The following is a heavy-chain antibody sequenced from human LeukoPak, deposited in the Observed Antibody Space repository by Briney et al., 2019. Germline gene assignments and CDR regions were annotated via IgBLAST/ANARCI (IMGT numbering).Heavy chain of an antibody. CDR2: SSSSGSTV. CDR3: ARFAAVAGTVGGDF. CDR1: GFTFSNYE. V-gene: IGHV3-48*03. J-gene: IGHJ4*02. Sequence: GGSLRLSCAASGFTFSNYEMNWVRQAPGKGLEWVSYSSSSGSTVYYAASVKGRFTISRDNAKNSLYLQMNSLRDEDTALYYCARFAAVAGTVGGDFWGPGTLVTVSS. D-gene: IGHD6-19*01.